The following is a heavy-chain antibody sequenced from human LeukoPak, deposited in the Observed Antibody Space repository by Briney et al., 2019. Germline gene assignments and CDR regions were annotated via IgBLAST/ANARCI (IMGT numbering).Heavy chain of an antibody. CDR3: ARGYSPTLRTTGNDY. D-gene: IGHD1-1*01. J-gene: IGHJ4*02. CDR2: INPSDDST. V-gene: IGHV1-46*02. CDR1: GYTFNSSY. Sequence: ASVKVSCKASGYTFNSSYMHWVRQAPGQGLEWMGIINPSDDSTRYAQKFQGRVTMTRDTSINTAYLEFYSLRSEDTAVYYCARGYSPTLRTTGNDYWGQGTLVTVSS.